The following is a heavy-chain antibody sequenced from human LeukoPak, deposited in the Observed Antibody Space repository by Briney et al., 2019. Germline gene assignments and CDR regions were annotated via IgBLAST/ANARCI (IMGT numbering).Heavy chain of an antibody. D-gene: IGHD1-26*01. CDR2: ISSSSSTI. Sequence: PGGSLRLSCAASGFTFSSYSMNWVRQAPGKGLEWVSYISSSSSTIYYADSVKGRFTISRDNAKNSLYLQMNSLRAEDTAVYYCATALHSGSYWTLDYYGMDVWGQGTTVTVSS. CDR3: ATALHSGSYWTLDYYGMDV. V-gene: IGHV3-48*04. J-gene: IGHJ6*02. CDR1: GFTFSSYS.